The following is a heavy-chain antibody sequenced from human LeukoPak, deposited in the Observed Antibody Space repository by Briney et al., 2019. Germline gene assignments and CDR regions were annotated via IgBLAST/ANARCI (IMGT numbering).Heavy chain of an antibody. D-gene: IGHD6-13*01. V-gene: IGHV1-3*01. Sequence: GASVKVSCKASGYTFTSYAMHWVRQAPGQRLEWMGWINAGNGNTKYSQKFLGRVTITRDTSASTAYMELSSLRSEDTAVYYCARDHIAAAGTPQHWGQGTLVTVSS. CDR1: GYTFTSYA. CDR3: ARDHIAAAGTPQH. J-gene: IGHJ1*01. CDR2: INAGNGNT.